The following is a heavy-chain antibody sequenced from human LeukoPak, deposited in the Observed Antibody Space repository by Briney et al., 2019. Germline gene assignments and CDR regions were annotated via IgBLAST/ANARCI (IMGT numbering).Heavy chain of an antibody. CDR1: GFTFSTYS. J-gene: IGHJ4*02. CDR3: AKDLGGEGGSGFPGY. V-gene: IGHV3-23*01. Sequence: GGCLRLSCTASGFTFSTYSMTWGRQAPGKGPEWVSAISGSGGDTYYADSVKGRFTIYRDNSKNTLYLQMNGLRADDTAVYYCAKDLGGEGGSGFPGYWGQGTLVTVSS. D-gene: IGHD3-10*01. CDR2: ISGSGGDT.